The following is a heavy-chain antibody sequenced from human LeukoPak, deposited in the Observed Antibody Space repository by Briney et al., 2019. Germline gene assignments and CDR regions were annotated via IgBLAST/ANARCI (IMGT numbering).Heavy chain of an antibody. CDR2: IIPIFGTA. CDR3: ANLHTVTSPDY. Sequence: VASVKVSCKASGGTFSSYAISWVRQAPGQGLEWMGGIIPIFGTANYAQKFQGRVTITADESTSTAYMELSSLRSEDTAVYYCANLHTVTSPDYWGQGTLVTVSS. J-gene: IGHJ4*02. CDR1: GGTFSSYA. V-gene: IGHV1-69*01. D-gene: IGHD4-11*01.